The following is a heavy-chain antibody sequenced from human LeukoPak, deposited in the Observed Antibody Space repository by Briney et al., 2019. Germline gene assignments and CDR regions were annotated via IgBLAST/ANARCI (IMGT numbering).Heavy chain of an antibody. J-gene: IGHJ5*02. Sequence: SETLSLTCTVSGGSISGYYWSWIRQPDGKGLEWIGRIYSSGSTIYNPSLKSRVTVSVDTSKNQFSLRLNSVTAADTAVYYCARDASGYTTNWFDPWGQGTLVTVSS. CDR1: GGSISGYY. V-gene: IGHV4-4*07. CDR2: IYSSGST. D-gene: IGHD5-12*01. CDR3: ARDASGYTTNWFDP.